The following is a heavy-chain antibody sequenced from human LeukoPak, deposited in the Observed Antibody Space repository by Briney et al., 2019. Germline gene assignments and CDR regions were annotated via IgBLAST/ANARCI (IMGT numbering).Heavy chain of an antibody. CDR1: GGTFSKYA. CDR3: ARGGDYDILTGSGWFDP. CDR2: IIPIFGTE. D-gene: IGHD3-9*01. V-gene: IGHV1-69*01. Sequence: SVTVSFMASGGTFSKYAISWVRQAPGQGREWMGGIIPIFGTENYAQEFQGRVTITADESTSTAYMELSSLRSEHTAVYYCARGGDYDILTGSGWFDPWGQGTLVTVSS. J-gene: IGHJ5*02.